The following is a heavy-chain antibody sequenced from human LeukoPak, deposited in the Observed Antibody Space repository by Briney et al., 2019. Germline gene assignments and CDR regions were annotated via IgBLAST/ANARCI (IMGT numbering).Heavy chain of an antibody. Sequence: ASVKVSCKVSGYTLTELSMHWVRQAPGKGLEWMGGFDPEDGETIYARKFQGRVTMTEDTSTDTAYMELSSLRSEDTAVYYCATGRITIFGVVIIPLREFDYWGQGTLVTVSS. CDR3: ATGRITIFGVVIIPLREFDY. D-gene: IGHD3-3*01. CDR1: GYTLTELS. J-gene: IGHJ4*02. CDR2: FDPEDGET. V-gene: IGHV1-24*01.